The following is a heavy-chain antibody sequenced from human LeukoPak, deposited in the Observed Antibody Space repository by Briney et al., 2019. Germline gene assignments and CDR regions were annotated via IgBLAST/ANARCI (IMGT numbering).Heavy chain of an antibody. CDR1: GFTFSSYW. CDR3: ARNNGMDV. J-gene: IGHJ6*02. V-gene: IGHV3-7*03. Sequence: GSLRLSCAASGFTFSSYWMNWARQAPGEGLEWVASINHNGNVNYYVDSVKGRFTISRDNAKNSLYLQMNSLRAEDTALYHCARNNGMDVWGQGTTVIVSS. CDR2: INHNGNVN.